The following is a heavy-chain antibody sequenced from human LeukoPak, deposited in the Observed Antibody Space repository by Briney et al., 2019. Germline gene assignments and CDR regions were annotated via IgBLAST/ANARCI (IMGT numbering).Heavy chain of an antibody. CDR3: ARDARYSSGWYYFDY. Sequence: GASVKVSCKASGYTFTSYDINWVRQATGQGLEWMGWMNPNSGNTGYAQKFQGRVTMTRNTSISTAYMELSSLRSDDTAVYYCARDARYSSGWYYFDYWGQGTLVTVSS. D-gene: IGHD6-19*01. V-gene: IGHV1-8*01. J-gene: IGHJ4*02. CDR1: GYTFTSYD. CDR2: MNPNSGNT.